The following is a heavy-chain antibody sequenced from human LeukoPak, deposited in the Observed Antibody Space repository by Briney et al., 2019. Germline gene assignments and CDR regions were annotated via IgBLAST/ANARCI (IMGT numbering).Heavy chain of an antibody. J-gene: IGHJ4*02. CDR1: GGSISGTSYC. D-gene: IGHD6-19*01. CDR3: AGAQNSGWFGFYFDY. CDR2: ICYGGNT. V-gene: IGHV4-39*01. Sequence: SETLSLTCTVSGGSISGTSYCWGWIRQPPGKGLEWLGTICYGGNTHYNPSLRSRVTTSVDTSKNQFSLNLSSVTAADTAVYYCAGAQNSGWFGFYFDYWGQGTLVTVSS.